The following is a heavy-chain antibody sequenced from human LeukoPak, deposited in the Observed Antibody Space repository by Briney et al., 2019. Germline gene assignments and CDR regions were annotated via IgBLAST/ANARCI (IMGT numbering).Heavy chain of an antibody. J-gene: IGHJ4*02. D-gene: IGHD2/OR15-2a*01. CDR1: GFTFSSYG. Sequence: GRSLRLSCAASGFTFSSYGMHWVRQAPGKGLEWVALIWYDGSNKYYADSVKGRLTISRDNSKNTLYLQMNSLRAEVTAVYYCAREGPRGNSQFDYWGQGTLVTVSS. CDR3: AREGPRGNSQFDY. CDR2: IWYDGSNK. V-gene: IGHV3-33*01.